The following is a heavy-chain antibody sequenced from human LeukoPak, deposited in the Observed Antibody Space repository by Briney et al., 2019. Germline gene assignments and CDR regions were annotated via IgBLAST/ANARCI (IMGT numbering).Heavy chain of an antibody. V-gene: IGHV3-49*04. CDR2: IRSKAYGGTT. D-gene: IGHD3-10*01. CDR3: TRDYGSGSYRRYYFDN. Sequence: GGSLRLSCTASGFTFGDYAMSWVRQAPGKGLEWVGIIRSKAYGGTTGYAASVKGRYTISRDDSKSIAYLQMNSLKTEDTAVYYCTRDYGSGSYRRYYFDNWGQGTLVTVSS. J-gene: IGHJ4*02. CDR1: GFTFGDYA.